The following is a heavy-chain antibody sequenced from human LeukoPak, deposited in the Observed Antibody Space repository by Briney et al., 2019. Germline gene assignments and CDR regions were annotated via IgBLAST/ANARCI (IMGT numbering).Heavy chain of an antibody. CDR2: IYTSGST. J-gene: IGHJ4*02. D-gene: IGHD1-26*01. V-gene: IGHV4-61*02. CDR1: GGSISSGDYY. Sequence: PSETLSLTCTVSGGSISSGDYYWSWIRQPAGKGLEWIGRIYTSGSTNYNPSLKSRVTMSVDTSKNQFSLKLSSVTAADTAVYYGAPLLTPLPRWGQGTLVTVSS. CDR3: APLLTPLPR.